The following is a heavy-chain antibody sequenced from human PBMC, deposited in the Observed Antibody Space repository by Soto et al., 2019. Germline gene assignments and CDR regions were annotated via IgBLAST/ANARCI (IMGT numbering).Heavy chain of an antibody. CDR1: GGSISSYY. D-gene: IGHD3-22*01. Sequence: SETLSLTCTVSGGSISSYYWSWSRQPPGKGLEWIGYIYYSGSTNYNPSLKSRVTLSVDTSKNQFPLKLSSVTAADTAMYYCARGGTTYDSWFDPWGQGTLVTVSS. V-gene: IGHV4-59*01. CDR3: ARGGTTYDSWFDP. CDR2: IYYSGST. J-gene: IGHJ5*02.